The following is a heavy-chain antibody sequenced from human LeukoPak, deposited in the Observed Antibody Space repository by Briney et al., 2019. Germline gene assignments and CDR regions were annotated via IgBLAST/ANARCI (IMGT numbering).Heavy chain of an antibody. CDR3: ARGGGWWLRFGTLRWFDP. J-gene: IGHJ5*02. Sequence: SETLSLTCAVYGGSFSGYYWSWIRQPPGKGLEWIGEINHSGSTNYNPSLKSRVTISVDTSKNQFSLELSSVTAADTAVYYCARGGGWWLRFGTLRWFDPWGEGTLVTVSS. CDR2: INHSGST. V-gene: IGHV4-34*01. D-gene: IGHD5-12*01. CDR1: GGSFSGYY.